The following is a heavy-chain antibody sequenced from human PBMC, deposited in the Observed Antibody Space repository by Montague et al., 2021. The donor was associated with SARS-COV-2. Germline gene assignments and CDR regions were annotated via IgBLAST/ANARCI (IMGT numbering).Heavy chain of an antibody. V-gene: IGHV4-34*01. Sequence: SETLSLTCAVYGGSFNDYYWTWVRQPPGKGLEWIGEINHSGNTKYNPSLQNRVTMSVDRSKNQFSLKLTSVTAADTATYYCARGQVRAFTILLVFPASGALDSWGQGTTVTVSS. D-gene: IGHD5-24*01. CDR2: INHSGNT. CDR1: GGSFNDYY. CDR3: ARGQVRAFTILLVFPASGALDS. J-gene: IGHJ4*02.